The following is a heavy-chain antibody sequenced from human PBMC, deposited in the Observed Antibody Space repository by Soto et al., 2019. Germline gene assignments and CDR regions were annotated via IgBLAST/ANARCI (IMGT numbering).Heavy chain of an antibody. V-gene: IGHV3-23*01. CDR1: GFTFSNHA. CDR3: AKGHYCRAQTCYWGPWFDP. J-gene: IGHJ5*02. CDR2: ISGTGGTT. Sequence: GGSLRLSCGASGFTFSNHAMSWVRQAPGKGLEWVSGISGTGGTTYYADSVKGRFTNSRDNSKNTLYLQMDSLRGEDTAVYYCAKGHYCRAQTCYWGPWFDPWGQGTLVTVSS. D-gene: IGHD2-21*02.